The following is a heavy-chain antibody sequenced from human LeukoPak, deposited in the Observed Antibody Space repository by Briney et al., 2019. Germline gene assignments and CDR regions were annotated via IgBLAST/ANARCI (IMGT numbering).Heavy chain of an antibody. CDR1: GYTLTSYG. J-gene: IGHJ3*02. Sequence: GASVKVSCKASGYTLTSYGIISVRQAPGQGLEWMGWISAYNGNTNYAQKLQGRVTMTTDTSTSTAYKELRSLRSDDTAVYYCARGDYYDSSGPDAFDIWGQGTMVTVSS. V-gene: IGHV1-18*01. CDR2: ISAYNGNT. D-gene: IGHD3-22*01. CDR3: ARGDYYDSSGPDAFDI.